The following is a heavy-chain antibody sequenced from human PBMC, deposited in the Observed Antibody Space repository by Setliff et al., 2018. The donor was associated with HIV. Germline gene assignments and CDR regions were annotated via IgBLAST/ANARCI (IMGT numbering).Heavy chain of an antibody. CDR2: MYHSGST. Sequence: TCAVSGGSISSSYWMSWVRQAPGKGLEWIGSMYHSGSTYSNPSLKSRVTMSIDTSKNQLSLKLRSVTAADTAVYYCASGYNYAYSDYWGQGTLVTVSS. J-gene: IGHJ4*02. CDR1: GGSISSSYW. V-gene: IGHV4-4*02. D-gene: IGHD5-18*01. CDR3: ASGYNYAYSDY.